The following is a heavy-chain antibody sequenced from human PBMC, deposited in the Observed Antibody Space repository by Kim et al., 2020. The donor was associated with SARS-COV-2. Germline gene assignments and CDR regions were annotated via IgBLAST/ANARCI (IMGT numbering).Heavy chain of an antibody. V-gene: IGHV4-59*01. D-gene: IGHD4-17*01. J-gene: IGHJ4*02. CDR2: IYYSGST. Sequence: SETLSLTCTVSGGSISSYYWSWIRQPPGKGLEWIGYIYYSGSTNYNPSLKSRVTISVDTSKNQFSLKLSSVTAADTAVYYCARAPPTWDGDYYLDWGQGTLVTVSS. CDR3: ARAPPTWDGDYYLD. CDR1: GGSISSYY.